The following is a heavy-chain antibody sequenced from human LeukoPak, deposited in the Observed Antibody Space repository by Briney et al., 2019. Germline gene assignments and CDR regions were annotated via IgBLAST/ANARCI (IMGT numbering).Heavy chain of an antibody. V-gene: IGHV3-7*04. CDR3: AMEEDFLTAYHFYFDY. D-gene: IGHD3-9*01. Sequence: GGSLRLSCAASGLTFSTFWMTWVRQAPGKGLEWVANVKRDGSERYYVASVKGRFTISRDNAKNSLYLQMNSLRAEDTAVYYCAMEEDFLTAYHFYFDYWGQGTPVTVSS. CDR2: VKRDGSER. CDR1: GLTFSTFW. J-gene: IGHJ4*02.